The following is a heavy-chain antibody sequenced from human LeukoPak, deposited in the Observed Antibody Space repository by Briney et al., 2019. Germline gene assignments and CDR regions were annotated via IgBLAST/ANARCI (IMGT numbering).Heavy chain of an antibody. J-gene: IGHJ6*02. Sequence: PGGSLRLSCAASGFTFSSYWMSWVRQAPGKGLEWVANIKQDGSEKYYVDSVKGRFTISRDNAKNSLYLQMNSLRAEDTAVYYCARDDQPNIVVVPAAMRIGYYYYGMDVWGQGTTVTVSS. CDR1: GFTFSSYW. CDR2: IKQDGSEK. CDR3: ARDDQPNIVVVPAAMRIGYYYYGMDV. V-gene: IGHV3-7*01. D-gene: IGHD2-2*01.